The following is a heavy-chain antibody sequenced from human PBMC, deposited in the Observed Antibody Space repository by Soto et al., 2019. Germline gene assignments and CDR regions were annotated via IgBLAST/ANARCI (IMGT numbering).Heavy chain of an antibody. J-gene: IGHJ4*02. CDR1: GFAFTRYV. D-gene: IGHD6-19*01. CDR2: ISDDARTT. Sequence: GGSLRLSCATSGFAFTRYVMNWVRQAPGKRLEWVSTISDDARTTDYADSVKGRFTISRDNSRETLYLQMNSLSAEDTAVYYCAKDPFAVAGTGADWGQGTLVTCSS. CDR3: AKDPFAVAGTGAD. V-gene: IGHV3-23*01.